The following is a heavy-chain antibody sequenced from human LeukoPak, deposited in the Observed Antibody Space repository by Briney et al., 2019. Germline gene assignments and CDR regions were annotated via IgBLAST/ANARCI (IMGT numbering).Heavy chain of an antibody. CDR1: GYTFTGYY. V-gene: IGHV1-2*02. CDR2: IDPNSGAT. D-gene: IGHD3-3*01. Sequence: ASVKVPCKASGYTFTGYYMHWVRQAPGQGLEWMGWIDPNSGATNYAKKFQGRVAMTRDTSISTAYMDLTRLTFDDTAVYYCARETIFGVVIMGYWGQGTLVTVSS. J-gene: IGHJ4*02. CDR3: ARETIFGVVIMGY.